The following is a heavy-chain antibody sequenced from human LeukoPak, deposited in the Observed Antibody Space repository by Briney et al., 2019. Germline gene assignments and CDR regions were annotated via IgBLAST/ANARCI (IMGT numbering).Heavy chain of an antibody. J-gene: IGHJ4*02. CDR1: GFTFSSYA. CDR2: ISSSSSYI. D-gene: IGHD5/OR15-5a*01. Sequence: GGSLRLSCAASGFTFSSYAMSWVRQAPGKGLEWVSSISSSSSYIYYADSVKGRFTISRDNAKNSLYLQMNSLRAEDTAVYYCARDGDIVSNFDYWGQGTLVTVSS. CDR3: ARDGDIVSNFDY. V-gene: IGHV3-21*01.